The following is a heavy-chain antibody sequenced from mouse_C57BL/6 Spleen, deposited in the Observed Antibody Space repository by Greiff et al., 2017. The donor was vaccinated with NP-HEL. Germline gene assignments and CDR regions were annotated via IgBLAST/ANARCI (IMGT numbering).Heavy chain of an antibody. CDR2: IHPNSGST. CDR1: GYTFTSYW. V-gene: IGHV1-64*01. Sequence: VQLQQSGAELVKPGASVKLSCKASGYTFTSYWMHWVKQRPGQGLEWIGMIHPNSGSTNYNEKFKSKATLTVDKSSSTAYMQLSSLTSEDSAVYYCARGDGSSFYYAMDYWGQGTSVTVSS. CDR3: ARGDGSSFYYAMDY. D-gene: IGHD1-1*01. J-gene: IGHJ4*01.